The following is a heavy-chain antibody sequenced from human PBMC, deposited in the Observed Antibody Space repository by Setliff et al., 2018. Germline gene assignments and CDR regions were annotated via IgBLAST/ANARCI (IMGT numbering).Heavy chain of an antibody. CDR3: ARGTDYHGSGSYWAKDV. CDR1: GYAFTGHY. CDR2: INPRTGVT. D-gene: IGHD3-10*01. Sequence: ASVKVSCKASGYAFTGHYIHWVRQAPGQGLEWMGWINPRTGVTNYARRFQGRVTMTRDTSITTVYMDLSRLKSDDTAVYYCARGTDYHGSGSYWAKDVWGKGTTVTVSS. J-gene: IGHJ6*04. V-gene: IGHV1-2*02.